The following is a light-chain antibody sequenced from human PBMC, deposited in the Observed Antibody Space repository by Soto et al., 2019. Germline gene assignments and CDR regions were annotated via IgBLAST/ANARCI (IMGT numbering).Light chain of an antibody. J-gene: IGLJ2*01. CDR3: SSYSSSSALDVI. V-gene: IGLV2-14*01. CDR2: EVT. Sequence: QSALAQPASVSGSPGQSITISCAGTNRDVGGYNYVSWYQQYPGKAPKLIIYEVTYRPSGVSNRFSGSKSGNTAPLTISGLQAEDEADYYCSSYSSSSALDVIFGGGTQLTVL. CDR1: NRDVGGYNY.